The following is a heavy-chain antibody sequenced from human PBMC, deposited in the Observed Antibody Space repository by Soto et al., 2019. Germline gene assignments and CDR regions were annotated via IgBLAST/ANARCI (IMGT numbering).Heavy chain of an antibody. J-gene: IGHJ6*03. CDR3: ARDKGGRDGYNYYYYYYMDV. CDR2: INPSGGST. V-gene: IGHV1-46*01. D-gene: IGHD5-12*01. Sequence: GPSVKASCKASGYTFTSYYMHWVRQAPGQGLEWMGIINPSGGSTSYAQKFQGRVTMTRDTSTSTVYMELSSLRSEDTAVYYCARDKGGRDGYNYYYYYYMDVWGKGTTVTVSS. CDR1: GYTFTSYY.